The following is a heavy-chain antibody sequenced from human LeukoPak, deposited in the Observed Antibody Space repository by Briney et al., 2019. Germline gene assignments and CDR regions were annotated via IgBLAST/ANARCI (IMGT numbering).Heavy chain of an antibody. V-gene: IGHV1-46*01. D-gene: IGHD6-19*01. J-gene: IGHJ6*02. CDR3: ARAGSSGWYNYHYYGMDV. CDR1: GYTFTSYY. Sequence: GASVKVSCKASGYTFTSYYMHWVRQARGQGLEGMGIFNPSGGSTSYAQKFQGRVTMTRDTSTSTVYMELSSLRSEDTAVYYCARAGSSGWYNYHYYGMDVWGQGTTVTVSS. CDR2: FNPSGGST.